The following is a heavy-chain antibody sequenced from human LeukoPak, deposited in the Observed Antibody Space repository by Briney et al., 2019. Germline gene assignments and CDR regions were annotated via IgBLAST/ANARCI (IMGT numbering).Heavy chain of an antibody. CDR3: ARAYSKSSPFDY. J-gene: IGHJ4*02. Sequence: SETLSLTCGVYGGSFSNYYWSWIRQSRGKGLMWIGIIDDSGATIYNPSLKSRVTISADTSKSQVSLRLTSVTAADTAVYYCARAYSKSSPFDYWGQGTQVTVSS. V-gene: IGHV4-34*01. D-gene: IGHD6-6*01. CDR2: IDDSGAT. CDR1: GGSFSNYY.